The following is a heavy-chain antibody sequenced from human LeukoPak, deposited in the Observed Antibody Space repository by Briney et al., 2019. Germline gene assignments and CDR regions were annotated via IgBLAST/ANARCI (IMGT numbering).Heavy chain of an antibody. CDR3: AKDGSGSYYNVPVDY. J-gene: IGHJ4*02. D-gene: IGHD3-10*01. CDR2: IRYDGSNK. Sequence: GGSLRLSCATSGFSFSSYAMSWVRQAPGKGLEWVAFIRYDGSNKYYADSVKGRFTISRDNSKNTLYLQMNSLRAEDTAVYYCAKDGSGSYYNVPVDYWGQGTLVTVSS. CDR1: GFSFSSYA. V-gene: IGHV3-30*02.